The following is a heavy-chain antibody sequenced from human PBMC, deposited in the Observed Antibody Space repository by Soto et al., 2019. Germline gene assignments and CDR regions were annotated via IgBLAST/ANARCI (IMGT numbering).Heavy chain of an antibody. V-gene: IGHV3-23*01. CDR1: GFTFSSYA. CDR2: ISGSGGST. CDR3: AKAPASITMVRGVPYYFDY. D-gene: IGHD3-10*01. Sequence: EVQLLESGGGLVQPGGSLRLSCAASGFTFSSYARSWVRQAPGKGLEWVSAISGSGGSTYYADSVKGRFTISRDNSKNTLYLQMNSLRAEDTAVYYCAKAPASITMVRGVPYYFDYWGQGTLVTVSS. J-gene: IGHJ4*02.